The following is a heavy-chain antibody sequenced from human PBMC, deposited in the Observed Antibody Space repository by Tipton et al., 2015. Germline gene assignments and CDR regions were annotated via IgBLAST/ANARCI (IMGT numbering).Heavy chain of an antibody. CDR1: GGSIDSYY. D-gene: IGHD3-10*01. CDR2: IDFRGST. V-gene: IGHV4-59*08. J-gene: IGHJ4*02. Sequence: TLSLTCTVSGGSIDSYYWSWIRQPPGKRLEWIGYIDFRGSTEYNPSVKSRVSISVDRSKNQFSLRLTSVTAADTAVYYCARHKDSGTYPLDYWGQGTLVTVSS. CDR3: ARHKDSGTYPLDY.